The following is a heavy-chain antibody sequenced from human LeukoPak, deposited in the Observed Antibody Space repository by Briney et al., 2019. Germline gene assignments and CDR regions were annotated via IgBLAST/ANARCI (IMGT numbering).Heavy chain of an antibody. V-gene: IGHV3-21*01. CDR3: AKDRRYSSSSSFWYFDL. CDR1: GFTFSSYS. D-gene: IGHD6-6*01. J-gene: IGHJ2*01. Sequence: GGSLRLSCAASGFTFSSYSMNWVRQAPGKGLEWVSSISSSSSYIYYADSVKGRFTISRDNAKNSLYLQMNSLRAEDTAVYYCAKDRRYSSSSSFWYFDLWGRGTLVTVSS. CDR2: ISSSSSYI.